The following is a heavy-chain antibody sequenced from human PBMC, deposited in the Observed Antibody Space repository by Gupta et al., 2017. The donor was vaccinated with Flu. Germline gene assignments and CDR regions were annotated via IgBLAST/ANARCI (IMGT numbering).Heavy chain of an antibody. D-gene: IGHD1-26*01. Sequence: QLQLQESGPGLVKPSETLSLTCTVSGGSISSRSYYCVWLRQPPGKGLEWSGSIYYSGSTYYNPSLKSRVTISVDTSKNQFSLKLSSVTAADTAVYYCAIEGMWVGDYYYGMDVWGQGTTVTVSS. J-gene: IGHJ6*02. CDR1: GGSISSRSYY. CDR2: IYYSGST. V-gene: IGHV4-39*02. CDR3: AIEGMWVGDYYYGMDV.